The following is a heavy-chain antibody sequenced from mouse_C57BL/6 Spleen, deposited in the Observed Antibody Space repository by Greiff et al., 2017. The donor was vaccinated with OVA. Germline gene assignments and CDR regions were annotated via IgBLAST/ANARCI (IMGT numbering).Heavy chain of an antibody. Sequence: QVQLQQPGAELVKPGASVKMSCKASGYTFTSYWITWVKQRPGQGLEWLGDIYPGSGSTNYNEKFKSKATLTVDTSSSPAYMQLSSLTSEDSAVYYCARSGRSSYRAMDYWGQGTSVTVSS. V-gene: IGHV1-55*01. D-gene: IGHD1-1*01. CDR2: IYPGSGST. J-gene: IGHJ4*01. CDR3: ARSGRSSYRAMDY. CDR1: GYTFTSYW.